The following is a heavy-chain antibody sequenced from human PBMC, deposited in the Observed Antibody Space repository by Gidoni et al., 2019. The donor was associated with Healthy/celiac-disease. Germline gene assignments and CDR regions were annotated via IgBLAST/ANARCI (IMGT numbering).Heavy chain of an antibody. J-gene: IGHJ4*02. D-gene: IGHD1-26*01. CDR1: GFTFSSYA. Sequence: EVQLLESGGGLVQPGGPLRLSCAASGFTFSSYAMSWVRQAPGKGLGWVSAISGSGGSTYYADSVKGRFTISRDNSKNTLYLQMNSLRAEDTAVYYCAKGGVGAKYYFDYWGQGTLVTVSS. CDR2: ISGSGGST. V-gene: IGHV3-23*01. CDR3: AKGGVGAKYYFDY.